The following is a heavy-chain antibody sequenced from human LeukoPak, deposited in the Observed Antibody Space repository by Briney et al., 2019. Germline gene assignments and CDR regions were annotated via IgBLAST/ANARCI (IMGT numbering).Heavy chain of an antibody. V-gene: IGHV1-69*05. Sequence: SVKVSCKASGGTFSSYAISWVRQAPGQGLEWMGGIIPIFGTANYAQKFQGRVTITTDESTSTAYMELSSLRSEDTAVYYCARGGYYYDSRYYYYMDVWGKGTTVTVPS. CDR3: ARGGYYYDSRYYYYMDV. CDR2: IIPIFGTA. J-gene: IGHJ6*03. CDR1: GGTFSSYA. D-gene: IGHD3-22*01.